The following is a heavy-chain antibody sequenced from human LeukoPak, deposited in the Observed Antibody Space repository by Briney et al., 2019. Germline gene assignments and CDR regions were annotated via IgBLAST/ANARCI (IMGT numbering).Heavy chain of an antibody. V-gene: IGHV3-30*02. J-gene: IGHJ3*02. Sequence: PGGSLRLSCAASGFTFSSYGMHWVRQAPGKGLEWVAFIRYDGSNKYYADSVKGRFTISRDNSKNTLYLQMNRLRAEDTAVYYCAKDYDFWSGPDAFDIWGQGTMVSVFS. CDR3: AKDYDFWSGPDAFDI. CDR2: IRYDGSNK. D-gene: IGHD3-3*01. CDR1: GFTFSSYG.